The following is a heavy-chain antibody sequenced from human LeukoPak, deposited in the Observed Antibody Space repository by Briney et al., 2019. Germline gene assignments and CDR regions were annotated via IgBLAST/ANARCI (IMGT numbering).Heavy chain of an antibody. D-gene: IGHD3-16*01. J-gene: IGHJ6*03. CDR3: ARRITSYMDV. V-gene: IGHV3-48*04. Sequence: GGSLRLSSVASGFSFSISSMNWVRQAPGEGLEWVSFISITGDTINYADSVKGRFTISRDNDKNSLYLQMNSLRGEDTAVYHCARRITSYMDVWGKGTTVTVSS. CDR1: GFSFSISS. CDR2: ISITGDTI.